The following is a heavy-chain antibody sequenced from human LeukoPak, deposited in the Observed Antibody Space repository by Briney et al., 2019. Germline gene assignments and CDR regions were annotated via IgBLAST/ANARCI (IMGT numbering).Heavy chain of an antibody. CDR1: GDPFIGYY. CDR3: AREHLTYYGSGSHLY. D-gene: IGHD3-10*01. J-gene: IGHJ4*02. V-gene: IGHV1-2*02. CDR2: INPETGAP. Sequence: ASVRVSFTASGDPFIGYYIHSVGQGPGQPREWLGWINPETGAPKYAQRFEGRVPLTRDTSVATAHLELSGLRSDDSAVYYRAREHLTYYGSGSHLYWGQGSQVTVSS.